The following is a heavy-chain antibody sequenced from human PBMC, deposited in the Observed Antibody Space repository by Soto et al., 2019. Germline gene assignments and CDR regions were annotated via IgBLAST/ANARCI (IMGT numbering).Heavy chain of an antibody. CDR1: GGTFSSSA. J-gene: IGHJ6*02. CDR2: IMPIFRTA. V-gene: IGHV1-69*12. CDR3: AGDKDRQQLGGNYYYIMDV. D-gene: IGHD3-3*02. Sequence: QVQLVQSGAEVKKPGSSLKVSCKASGGTFSSSAFSWVRQAPGQGLEWMGGIMPIFRTADYAQKFRGRVTITADESTSTAYMELSSLRSEDTGVYYCAGDKDRQQLGGNYYYIMDVWGQGTTVTVSS.